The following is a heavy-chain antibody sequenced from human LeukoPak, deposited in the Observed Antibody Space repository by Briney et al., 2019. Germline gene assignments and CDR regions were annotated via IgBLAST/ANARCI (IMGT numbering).Heavy chain of an antibody. CDR3: AREIPQQLVAMDV. CDR2: IKEDGTGK. D-gene: IGHD6-13*01. V-gene: IGHV3-7*04. CDR1: GFTFSTYW. J-gene: IGHJ6*02. Sequence: GGSLRLSCVASGFTFSTYWMSWVRQAPGKGLEWLANIKEDGTGKNHVDSVKGRFTIPRDNAKNSLYLQMNGLRAEDTAVYYCAREIPQQLVAMDVWGQGTTVTVSS.